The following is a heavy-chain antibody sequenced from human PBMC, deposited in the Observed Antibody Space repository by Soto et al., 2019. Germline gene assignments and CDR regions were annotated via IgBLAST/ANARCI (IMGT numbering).Heavy chain of an antibody. CDR2: INLSGTI. Sequence: EVQLVESGGGLVQPGGSLRLSCAASGFTFSNYAMNWVRQAPGKGLEWISNINLSGTIFYADSVKGRFTISRDNARNSLYLQMNSLRAEDTALYYCATLSNHGFYFDCWGQGTLVTVSS. V-gene: IGHV3-48*01. CDR3: ATLSNHGFYFDC. J-gene: IGHJ4*02. CDR1: GFTFSNYA.